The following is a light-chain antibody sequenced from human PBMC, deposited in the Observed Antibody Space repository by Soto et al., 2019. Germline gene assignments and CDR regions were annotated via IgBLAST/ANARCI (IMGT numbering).Light chain of an antibody. CDR1: QGISNE. V-gene: IGKV1-16*01. CDR3: QHYNGYPQT. J-gene: IGKJ5*01. CDR2: AAS. Sequence: QMTLSPSSLSASVGYRVTITCRASQGISNELGWYQQRQGKAPKTLIYAASSLHSGVPSRFSGSGFGTDFTLTISSLQTEDFATYYCQHYNGYPQTFGQGTRLEIK.